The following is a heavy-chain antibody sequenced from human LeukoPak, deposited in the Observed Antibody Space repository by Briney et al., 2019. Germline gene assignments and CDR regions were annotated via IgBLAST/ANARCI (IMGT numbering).Heavy chain of an antibody. CDR1: GSTFSSYS. V-gene: IGHV3-21*01. CDR3: ARGSSWYGSSDAFDI. Sequence: GGSLRLSCAASGSTFSSYSMNWVRQAPGKGLEWVSSISSSSSYIYYADSVKGRFTISRDNAKNSLYLQMNSLRAEDTAVYYCARGSSWYGSSDAFDIWGQGTMVTVSS. CDR2: ISSSSSYI. D-gene: IGHD6-13*01. J-gene: IGHJ3*02.